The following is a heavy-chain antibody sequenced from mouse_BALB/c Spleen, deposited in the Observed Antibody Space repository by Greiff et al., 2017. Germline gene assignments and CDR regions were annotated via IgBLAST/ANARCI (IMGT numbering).Heavy chain of an antibody. CDR2: ISSGSSTI. Sequence: VMLVESGGGLVQPGGSRKLSCAASGFTFSSFGMHWVRQAPEKGLEWVAYISSGSSTIYYADTVKGRFTISRDNPKNTLFLQMTSLRSEDTAMYYCAREGRWFAYWGQGTLVTVSA. D-gene: IGHD3-3*01. CDR1: GFTFSSFG. J-gene: IGHJ3*01. V-gene: IGHV5-17*02. CDR3: AREGRWFAY.